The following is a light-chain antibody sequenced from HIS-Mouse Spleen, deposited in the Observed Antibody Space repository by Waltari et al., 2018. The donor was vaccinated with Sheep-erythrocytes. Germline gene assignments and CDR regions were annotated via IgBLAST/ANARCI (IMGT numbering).Light chain of an antibody. J-gene: IGLJ2*01. CDR2: QDS. Sequence: SYELTQPPSVSVSPGQTASITCPGDKLGDTYACWYQQKPGQSPVLVIYQDSKWPSGIPERFSGSNSGNTATLTISGTQAMDEADYYCQAWDSSTAVFGGGTKLTVL. V-gene: IGLV3-1*01. CDR3: QAWDSSTAV. CDR1: KLGDTY.